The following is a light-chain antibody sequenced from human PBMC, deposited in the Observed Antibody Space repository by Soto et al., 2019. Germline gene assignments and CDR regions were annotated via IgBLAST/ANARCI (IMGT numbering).Light chain of an antibody. J-gene: IGKJ1*01. CDR1: RSVSSY. Sequence: EIVFTLSPSTLSLSPGERATLSCRASRSVSSYLAWYQQKPGQAPRLLIYDASNRATGIPARFSGSGSGTDFTLTISRLEPEDFAVYYCQQYGSSPKTFGQGTKVDIK. CDR2: DAS. CDR3: QQYGSSPKT. V-gene: IGKV3-20*01.